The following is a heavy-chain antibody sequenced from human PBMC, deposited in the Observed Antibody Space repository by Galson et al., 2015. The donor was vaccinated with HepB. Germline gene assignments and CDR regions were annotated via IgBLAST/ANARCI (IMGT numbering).Heavy chain of an antibody. V-gene: IGHV1-2*02. CDR2: INPNSGGT. J-gene: IGHJ4*02. Sequence: SVKVSCKASGYTFTGYYMHWVRQAPGQGLEWMGWINPNSGGTNYAQKFQGRVTMTRDTSISTAYMELSRLRSDDTAVYYCARDPPYYYGSGVKFVPPTHLEDYWGQGTLVTVSS. CDR1: GYTFTGYY. CDR3: ARDPPYYYGSGVKFVPPTHLEDY. D-gene: IGHD3-10*01.